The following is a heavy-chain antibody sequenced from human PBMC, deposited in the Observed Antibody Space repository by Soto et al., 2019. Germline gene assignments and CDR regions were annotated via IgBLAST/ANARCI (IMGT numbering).Heavy chain of an antibody. D-gene: IGHD2-2*01. CDR3: ALIKDCSRTDCYLASFDP. Sequence: QVTLKESGPVLVKPTETLTLTCTVSGLSLSNGRLGVSWIRQPPGKALEWLAHIFSNDDKSYSTSLRSRLTISMDTSISQVVLTMTNMDPIDSATYYCALIKDCSRTDCYLASFDPWGQGTLVTVSS. V-gene: IGHV2-26*01. CDR2: IFSNDDK. J-gene: IGHJ5*02. CDR1: GLSLSNGRLG.